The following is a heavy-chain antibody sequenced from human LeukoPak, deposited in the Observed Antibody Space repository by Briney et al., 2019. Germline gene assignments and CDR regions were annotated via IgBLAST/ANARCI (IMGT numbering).Heavy chain of an antibody. CDR3: ARRDYAAWFDP. J-gene: IGHJ5*02. D-gene: IGHD4/OR15-4a*01. CDR1: GDSITSGAFY. V-gene: IGHV4-39*01. Sequence: SETLSLTCNVSGDSITSGAFYWAWIRQSPGKGLEWIGNVYYGGSTQYNPSLRGRVSISMDKTKNQFSLNLNSVGVTDTAIYYCARRDYAAWFDPWGQGTLVTVSS. CDR2: VYYGGST.